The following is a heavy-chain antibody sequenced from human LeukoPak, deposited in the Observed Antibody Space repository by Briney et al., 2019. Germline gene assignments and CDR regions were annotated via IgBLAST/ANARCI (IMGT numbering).Heavy chain of an antibody. J-gene: IGHJ1*01. CDR1: GFTFSDYY. CDR2: ISSSGSTI. D-gene: IGHD2-15*01. V-gene: IGHV3-11*01. CDR3: ASENVVVAHQH. Sequence: PGGSLRPSCAASGFTFSDYYMSWIRQGPGKGLEWVSYISSSGSTIYYADSVKGRFTISRDNAKNSLYLQMNSLRAEDTAVYYCASENVVVAHQHWGQGTLVTVSS.